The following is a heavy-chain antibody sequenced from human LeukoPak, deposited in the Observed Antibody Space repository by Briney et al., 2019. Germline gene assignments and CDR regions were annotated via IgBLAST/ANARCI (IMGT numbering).Heavy chain of an antibody. J-gene: IGHJ4*02. CDR3: ASDSGY. D-gene: IGHD2-21*01. V-gene: IGHV4-59*08. Sequence: SETLSLTCTVSGVSISTYSWSWIRQPPGKGLEWIGYISYSGSTSYNPSLRSRVTISVDTSKNQFSLRLSSVTAADTAVYYCASDSGYWGQGTLVTVSS. CDR1: GVSISTYS. CDR2: ISYSGST.